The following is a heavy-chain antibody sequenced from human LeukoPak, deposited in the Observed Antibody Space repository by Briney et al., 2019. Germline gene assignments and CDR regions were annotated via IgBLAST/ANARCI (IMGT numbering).Heavy chain of an antibody. Sequence: PSETLSLTCTVSGGSISSYFWSWLRQPPGKRLEWIGYISYSGSTDYNPSLKSRVTLSVDTSKNRLSVKLSSVTAADTAVYYCARKSSRGGFNGYDFWYFDLWGRGTLVTVSS. V-gene: IGHV4-59*08. CDR1: GGSISSYF. CDR2: ISYSGST. CDR3: ARKSSRGGFNGYDFWYFDL. D-gene: IGHD5-12*01. J-gene: IGHJ2*01.